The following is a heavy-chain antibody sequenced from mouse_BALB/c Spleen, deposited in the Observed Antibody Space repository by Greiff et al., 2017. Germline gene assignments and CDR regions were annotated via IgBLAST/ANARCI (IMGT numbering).Heavy chain of an antibody. J-gene: IGHJ2*01. D-gene: IGHD3-2*02. CDR2: ISSGGGST. Sequence: EVHLVESGGGLVKPGGSLKLSCAASGFAFSSYDMSWVRQTPEKRLEWVAYISSGGGSTYYPDTVKGRFTISRDNAKNTLYLQMSSLKSEDTAMYYCARHKGYGDYFDYWGQGTTLTVSS. V-gene: IGHV5-12-1*01. CDR1: GFAFSSYD. CDR3: ARHKGYGDYFDY.